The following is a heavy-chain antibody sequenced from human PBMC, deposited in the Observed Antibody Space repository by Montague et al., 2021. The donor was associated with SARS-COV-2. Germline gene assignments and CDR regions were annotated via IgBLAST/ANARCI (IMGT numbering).Heavy chain of an antibody. CDR3: AGDYVYYSYYYGLDV. CDR1: GGSIFSARYY. J-gene: IGHJ6*02. CDR2: IYSSGST. V-gene: IGHV4-61*02. D-gene: IGHD3-16*01. Sequence: TLSLTCTVSGGSIFSARYYWSWIPQPAGQGLEWIGRIYSSGSTNHNPSLQSRVTMSIDTSKNHLSLKVSSVTAAATAVYSCAGDYVYYSYYYGLDVWGQGTPVTVSS.